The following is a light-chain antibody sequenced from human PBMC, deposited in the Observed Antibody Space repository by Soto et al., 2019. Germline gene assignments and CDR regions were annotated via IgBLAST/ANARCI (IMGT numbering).Light chain of an antibody. V-gene: IGKV1-5*03. CDR2: KAS. CDR3: QQYDSYSLRT. Sequence: DIQMTQSPSTLSASVGDRVTITGRASQTITTSLAWYQQKPGKAPKLLIYKASSLESGVPSRFSGSGSGTEFTLTISSLQPDDFATYYCQQYDSYSLRTFGQGTKVEI. J-gene: IGKJ1*01. CDR1: QTITTS.